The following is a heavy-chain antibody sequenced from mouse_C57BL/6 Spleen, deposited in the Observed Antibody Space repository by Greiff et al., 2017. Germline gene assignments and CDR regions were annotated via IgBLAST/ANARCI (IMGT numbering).Heavy chain of an antibody. Sequence: VHLVESGPELVKPGASVKISCKASGYAFSSSWMNWVKQRPGKGLEWIGRIYPGDGDTNYNGKFKGKATLTADKPSSTAYMQLSSLTSEDSAVYFCASPYYYGSSSYYFDYWGQGTTLTVSS. V-gene: IGHV1-82*01. CDR1: GYAFSSSW. J-gene: IGHJ2*01. CDR3: ASPYYYGSSSYYFDY. CDR2: IYPGDGDT. D-gene: IGHD1-1*01.